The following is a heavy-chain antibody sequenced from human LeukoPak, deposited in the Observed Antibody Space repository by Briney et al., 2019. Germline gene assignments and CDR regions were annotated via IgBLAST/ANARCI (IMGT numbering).Heavy chain of an antibody. CDR1: GFAFSSCG. Sequence: PGGSLRLSCAASGFAFSSCGIHWVRQAPGKELEWVALISEDGSIKFYADSVKGRFTISGDNSKNTLYLQMNSLRAEDTAVYYCAKEVGARDAFDIWGQGTLVTVSP. V-gene: IGHV3-30*18. J-gene: IGHJ3*02. D-gene: IGHD1-26*01. CDR2: ISEDGSIK. CDR3: AKEVGARDAFDI.